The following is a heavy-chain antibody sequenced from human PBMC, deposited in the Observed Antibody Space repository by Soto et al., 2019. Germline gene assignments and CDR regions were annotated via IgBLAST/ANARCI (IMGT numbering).Heavy chain of an antibody. Sequence: PGGSLRLSCAASGFTFSSYSMNWVRQAPGKGLEWVSSISSSSGYIYYADSVKGRFTISRDNAKNTLYLQMNSLRAEDTAVYYCAKSAGYQSLVVANTWGQGTLVTVSS. V-gene: IGHV3-21*04. CDR2: ISSSSGYI. J-gene: IGHJ5*02. CDR3: AKSAGYQSLVVANT. CDR1: GFTFSSYS. D-gene: IGHD5-12*01.